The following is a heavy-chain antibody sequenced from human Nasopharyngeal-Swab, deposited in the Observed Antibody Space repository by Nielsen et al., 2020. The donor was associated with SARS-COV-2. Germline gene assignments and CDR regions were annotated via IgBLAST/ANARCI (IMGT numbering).Heavy chain of an antibody. D-gene: IGHD2-2*01. Sequence: WIRQPPGKGLEWIGEINHSGSTNYNPSLKSRVTISVDTSKNQFSLKLSSVTAADTAVYYCATYCSSTSCYVDYWSQGTLVTVSS. CDR3: ATYCSSTSCYVDY. CDR2: INHSGST. J-gene: IGHJ4*02. V-gene: IGHV4-34*01.